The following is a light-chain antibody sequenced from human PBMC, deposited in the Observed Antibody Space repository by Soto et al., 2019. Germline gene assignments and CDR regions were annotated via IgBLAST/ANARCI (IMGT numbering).Light chain of an antibody. Sequence: DLQMTQSPSSLSASVGDRATITCRASQSVGTYLQWYQHKAGKDPKLLIYAASHLQSGVPSRCSGSGSGTDYSRTISSLQPEDFATYYCQQSYSPLMYTFGQGTTLEIK. V-gene: IGKV1-39*01. J-gene: IGKJ2*01. CDR2: AAS. CDR3: QQSYSPLMYT. CDR1: QSVGTY.